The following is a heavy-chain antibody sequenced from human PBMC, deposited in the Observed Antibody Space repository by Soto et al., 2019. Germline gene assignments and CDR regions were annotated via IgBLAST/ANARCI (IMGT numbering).Heavy chain of an antibody. CDR2: ISAYNGNT. CDR3: ASLHRTYGGNSGNWFDP. D-gene: IGHD4-17*01. CDR1: GYTFTSYG. V-gene: IGHV1-18*01. J-gene: IGHJ5*02. Sequence: EASVKVSCKASGYTFTSYGISWVRQAPGQGLEWMGWISAYNGNTNYAQKLQGRVTMTTDTSTSTAYMELRSLRSDDTAVYYCASLHRTYGGNSGNWFDPWGQGTLVTVSS.